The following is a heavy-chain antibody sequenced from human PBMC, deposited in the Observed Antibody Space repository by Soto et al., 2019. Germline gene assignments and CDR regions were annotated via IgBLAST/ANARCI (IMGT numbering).Heavy chain of an antibody. V-gene: IGHV3-11*01. D-gene: IGHD3-16*01. Sequence: GGSLSLSCAASGFPFSDYYMSWLRPAPGKGLEWVSYISSSGSTIYYADSVKGRFTISRDNAKNSLYLQMNSLRAEDTAVYYCARDKYGVWMRFGMDVWGQGTTVTVSS. J-gene: IGHJ6*02. CDR3: ARDKYGVWMRFGMDV. CDR1: GFPFSDYY. CDR2: ISSSGSTI.